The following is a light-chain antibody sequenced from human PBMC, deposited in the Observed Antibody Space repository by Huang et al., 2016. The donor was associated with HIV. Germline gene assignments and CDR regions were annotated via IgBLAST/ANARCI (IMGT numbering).Light chain of an antibody. CDR1: PSLLYRSNNKNY. Sequence: DIVMTQSPDSLAVSLGERATINCKSSPSLLYRSNNKNYLAWYQQKPGQPPKLLIYWESTREAGVPDRFSGSGSGTDFTLTISSLQAEDVAVYHCQQFYSTPITFGQGTRLEIK. V-gene: IGKV4-1*01. CDR2: WES. J-gene: IGKJ5*01. CDR3: QQFYSTPIT.